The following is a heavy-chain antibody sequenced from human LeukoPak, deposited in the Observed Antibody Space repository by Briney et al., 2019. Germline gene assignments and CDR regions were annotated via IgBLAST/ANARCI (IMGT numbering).Heavy chain of an antibody. Sequence: GASVKVSCKASGFTFTSSAMQWVRQARGQRLEWIGWIVVGSGNTSYAQKFQGRVTMTRDTSTSTVYMELSSLRSEDTAVYYCALGRGDPRRADDYWGQGTLVTVSS. CDR1: GFTFTSSA. CDR3: ALGRGDPRRADDY. D-gene: IGHD3-10*01. V-gene: IGHV1-58*02. CDR2: IVVGSGNT. J-gene: IGHJ4*02.